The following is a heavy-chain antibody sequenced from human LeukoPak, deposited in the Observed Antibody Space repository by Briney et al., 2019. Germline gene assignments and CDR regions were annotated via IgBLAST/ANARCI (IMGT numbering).Heavy chain of an antibody. V-gene: IGHV3-30*02. CDR3: AKDTGRAARYYYYYYHGMDV. J-gene: IGHJ6*02. CDR1: GFTFSSYG. Sequence: GGSLRLSCAASGFTFSSYGMHWVRQAPGKGLEWVAVIWYDGSNKYYADSVKGRFTISRDNSKNTLYLQMNSLRAEDTAVYYCAKDTGRAARYYYYYYHGMDVWGQGTTVTVSS. D-gene: IGHD6-6*01. CDR2: IWYDGSNK.